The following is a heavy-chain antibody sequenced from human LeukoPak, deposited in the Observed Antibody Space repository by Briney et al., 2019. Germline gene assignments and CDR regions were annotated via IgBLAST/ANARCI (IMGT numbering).Heavy chain of an antibody. CDR1: GGSISSGDYQ. CDR2: NYYSWST. Sequence: SQTLSLTCAVSGGSISSGDYQWGWVRQHPGKGLEWIGYNYYSWSTYYNPSLKSRFTISVDPSKNQFSLKLSSVTAADTAVYFCARGQREMATIRYGFDMWGQGTMVTVSS. D-gene: IGHD5-24*01. J-gene: IGHJ3*02. V-gene: IGHV4-31*11. CDR3: ARGQREMATIRYGFDM.